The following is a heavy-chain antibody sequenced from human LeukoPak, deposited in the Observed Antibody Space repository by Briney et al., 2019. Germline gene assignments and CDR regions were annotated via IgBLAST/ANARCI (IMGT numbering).Heavy chain of an antibody. CDR1: GFTFNNYA. Sequence: GGSLRLSCAASGFTFNNYAMTWVRQAPGKGLEWVSGISGSGGSTYYADSVRGRFTISRDNSKNTLYLQMNNLRAEDTAIYYCARTGVGGGYRFDYWGQGTLVTVSS. J-gene: IGHJ4*02. CDR3: ARTGVGGGYRFDY. V-gene: IGHV3-23*01. D-gene: IGHD1-26*01. CDR2: ISGSGGST.